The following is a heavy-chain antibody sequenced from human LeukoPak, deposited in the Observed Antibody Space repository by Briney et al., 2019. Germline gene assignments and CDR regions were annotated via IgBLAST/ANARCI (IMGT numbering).Heavy chain of an antibody. V-gene: IGHV3-74*01. CDR3: AKILTDFDY. Sequence: GGSLRLSCAASGFAFSAYWMHWVRQAPGKGLEWVSRINSDGSSTNYADSVKGRLTVSRDNAKNTLYLQMNGLRAEDTAVYYCAKILTDFDYWGQGTLVTVSS. J-gene: IGHJ4*02. CDR2: INSDGSST. CDR1: GFAFSAYW.